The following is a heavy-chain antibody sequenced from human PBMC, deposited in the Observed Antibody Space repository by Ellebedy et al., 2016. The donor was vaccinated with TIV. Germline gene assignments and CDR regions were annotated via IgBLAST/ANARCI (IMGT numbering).Heavy chain of an antibody. V-gene: IGHV5-51*01. CDR3: ARHIYAGTYYYDN. CDR1: GYNFANYW. Sequence: GESLKISXKGFGYNFANYWIAWVRQVPGKGLEWMGFILPGDSSIRYSPSFQGQVTISADKSINTAYLQWSGLKASDTAMYYCARHIYAGTYYYDNWGQGILVTVSS. J-gene: IGHJ4*02. CDR2: ILPGDSSI. D-gene: IGHD2/OR15-2a*01.